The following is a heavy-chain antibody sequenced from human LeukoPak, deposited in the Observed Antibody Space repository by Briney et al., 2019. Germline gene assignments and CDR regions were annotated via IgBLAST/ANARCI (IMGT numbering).Heavy chain of an antibody. J-gene: IGHJ5*02. V-gene: IGHV4-34*01. CDR2: INHSGST. CDR3: ARVRYSSSAVDP. Sequence: SETMSLTCAVYGGSFSGYYWSWIRQPPGKGLEWIGEINHSGSTNYNPSLKSRVTISVDTSKNQFSLKLSPVTAADTAVYYCARVRYSSSAVDPWGQGTLVTVSS. D-gene: IGHD6-13*01. CDR1: GGSFSGYY.